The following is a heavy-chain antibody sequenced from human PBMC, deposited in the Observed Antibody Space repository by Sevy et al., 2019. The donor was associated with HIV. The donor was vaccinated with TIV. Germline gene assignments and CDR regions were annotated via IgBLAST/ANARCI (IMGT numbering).Heavy chain of an antibody. CDR1: GFDFREYA. CDR3: AKVGMMLWSYFDF. V-gene: IGHV3-30*18. J-gene: IGHJ4*02. Sequence: GGSLRLSCGASGFDFREYAMHWVRQAPGKGLEWVAAVSSDGTNTYYVDSVKGRFTISRDSSQNTLFLHMNSLRVEDTAVYYCAKVGMMLWSYFDFWGQGTLVTVSS. CDR2: VSSDGTNT. D-gene: IGHD2-21*01.